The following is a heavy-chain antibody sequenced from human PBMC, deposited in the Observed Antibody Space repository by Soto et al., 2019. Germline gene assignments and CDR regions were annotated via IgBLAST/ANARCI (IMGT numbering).Heavy chain of an antibody. V-gene: IGHV3-15*01. CDR1: GFTFSNAW. J-gene: IGHJ6*02. D-gene: IGHD6-6*01. Sequence: GGSLRLSCAASGFTFSNAWMSWVRQAPGKGLEWVGRIKSKTDGGTTDYAAPVKGRFTISRDDSKNTLYLQMNSLKTEDTAVYYCTTDVVSSSSVYYYYGMDVWGQGTTVTVS. CDR2: IKSKTDGGTT. CDR3: TTDVVSSSSVYYYYGMDV.